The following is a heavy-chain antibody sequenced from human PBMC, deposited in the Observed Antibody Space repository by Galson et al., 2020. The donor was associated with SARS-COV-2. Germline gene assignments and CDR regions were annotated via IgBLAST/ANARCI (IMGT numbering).Heavy chain of an antibody. CDR2: INPNSGGT. V-gene: IGHV1-2*02. Sequence: ASVTVSCKASGYTFTGYYMHWVRQAPGQGREWMGWINPNSGGTNYAQKFQGRVTMTRDTSISTAYMELSRLRSDDTAVYYCARIVGATPYYYYYGMDVWGQGTTVTVSS. CDR1: GYTFTGYY. J-gene: IGHJ6*02. D-gene: IGHD1-26*01. CDR3: ARIVGATPYYYYYGMDV.